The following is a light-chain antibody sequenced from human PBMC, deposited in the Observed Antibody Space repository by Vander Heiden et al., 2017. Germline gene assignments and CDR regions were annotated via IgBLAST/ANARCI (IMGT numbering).Light chain of an antibody. CDR1: QSIRNY. J-gene: IGKJ2*01. CDR2: VAS. V-gene: IGKV1-39*01. CDR3: QQSYSSPYT. Sequence: IHIPLSPASLSASVGDRVTITCRASQSIRNYLNWYQQKPGKAPNLLIYVASSLQSGVPSSISGSGSGTDFTLTISSLQPEDFATYYCQQSYSSPYTFGQGTKLEIK.